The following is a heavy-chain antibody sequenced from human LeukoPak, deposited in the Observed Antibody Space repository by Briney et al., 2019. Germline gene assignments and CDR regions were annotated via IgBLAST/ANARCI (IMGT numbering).Heavy chain of an antibody. V-gene: IGHV4-39*01. CDR2: IYFTGST. Sequence: SETLSLTCTVSGGSISNKNFYWGWIRQPPGKGLEWVGSIYFTGSTYYHPSLESRVTISVDTSKNQFSLKVSSVTAADTAVYHCAKSRGRGSFDPWGQETLVIVSS. CDR3: AKSRGRGSFDP. J-gene: IGHJ5*02. D-gene: IGHD5-24*01. CDR1: GGSISNKNFY.